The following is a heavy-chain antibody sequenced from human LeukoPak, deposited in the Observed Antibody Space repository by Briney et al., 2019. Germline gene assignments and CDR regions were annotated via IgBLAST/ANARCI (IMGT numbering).Heavy chain of an antibody. J-gene: IGHJ4*02. V-gene: IGHV1-18*01. CDR2: ISAYNGNT. Sequence: GASVKVSCKASGYTFTSYGIGWVRQAPGQGLEWMGWISAYNGNTNYAQKLQGRVTMTTDTSTSTAYMELRSLRSDDTAVYYCARALPWYLPRAVGPTFDYWGQGTLVTVSS. CDR1: GYTFTSYG. D-gene: IGHD6-13*01. CDR3: ARALPWYLPRAVGPTFDY.